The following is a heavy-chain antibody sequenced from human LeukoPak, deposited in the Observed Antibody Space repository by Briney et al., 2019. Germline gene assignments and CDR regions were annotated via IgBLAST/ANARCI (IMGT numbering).Heavy chain of an antibody. CDR3: ASSIREVTDVGAFDI. CDR1: GYTFTSYG. V-gene: IGHV1-69*06. CDR2: IIPIFGTA. Sequence: ASMKVSCKASGYTFTSYGITWVRQAPGQGLEWMGGIIPIFGTANYAQKFQGRVTITADKSTSTAYMELSSLRSEDTAVYYCASSIREVTDVGAFDIWGQGTMVTVSS. D-gene: IGHD2-21*02. J-gene: IGHJ3*02.